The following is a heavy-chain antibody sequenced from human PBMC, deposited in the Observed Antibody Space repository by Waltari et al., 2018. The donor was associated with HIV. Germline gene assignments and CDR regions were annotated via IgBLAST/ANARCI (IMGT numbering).Heavy chain of an antibody. Sequence: QAQLVQSGAEVKKPGSSVKVSCKASGGTFSSYAISWVRQAPGQGLEWMGRIIPILGIANYAQKFQGRVTITADKSTSTAYMELSSLRSEDTAVYYCARDSPDYDFWSGYYGYGMDVWGQGTTVTVSS. CDR3: ARDSPDYDFWSGYYGYGMDV. D-gene: IGHD3-3*01. V-gene: IGHV1-69*04. CDR2: IIPILGIA. CDR1: GGTFSSYA. J-gene: IGHJ6*02.